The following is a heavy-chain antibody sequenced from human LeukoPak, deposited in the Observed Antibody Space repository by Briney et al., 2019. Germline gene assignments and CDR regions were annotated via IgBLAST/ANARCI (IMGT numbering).Heavy chain of an antibody. D-gene: IGHD3-9*01. CDR2: ISSSSSYI. J-gene: IGHJ4*02. CDR3: ARVKRHFAWLLSIDY. CDR1: GFTFSSYS. V-gene: IGHV3-21*01. Sequence: GGSLRLSCAASGFTFSSYSMNWVRQAPGKGLEWVSSISSSSSYIYYADSVKGRFTISRDNAKNSMYLQMNSLRAEDTAVYYCARVKRHFAWLLSIDYWGQGTLVTVSS.